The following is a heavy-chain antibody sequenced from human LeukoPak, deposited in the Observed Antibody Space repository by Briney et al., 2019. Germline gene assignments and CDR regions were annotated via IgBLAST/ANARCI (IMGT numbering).Heavy chain of an antibody. CDR2: INPNSGGT. CDR3: ATDYGDYGYFDY. D-gene: IGHD4-17*01. Sequence: ASVKVSCKASGYTFTGYYMHWVRQAPGQGLEWMGWINPNSGGTNYAQKFQGRVTMTRDTSISTAYMELSRLRSEDTAVYYCATDYGDYGYFDYWGQGTLVTVSS. J-gene: IGHJ4*02. V-gene: IGHV1-2*02. CDR1: GYTFTGYY.